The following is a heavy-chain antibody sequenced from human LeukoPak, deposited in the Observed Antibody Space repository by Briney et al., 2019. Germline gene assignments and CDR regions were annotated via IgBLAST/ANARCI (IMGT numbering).Heavy chain of an antibody. J-gene: IGHJ4*02. CDR1: GFTFSSYS. CDR3: AREKGVGATVEGATDY. Sequence: GGSLRLSCAASGFTFSSYSINWVRQAPGKGLEWVSSISSSSSYIYYADSVKGRFTISRDNVKNSLYLQMNSLRAEDTAVYYCAREKGVGATVEGATDYWGQGTLVTVSS. CDR2: ISSSSSYI. D-gene: IGHD1-26*01. V-gene: IGHV3-21*01.